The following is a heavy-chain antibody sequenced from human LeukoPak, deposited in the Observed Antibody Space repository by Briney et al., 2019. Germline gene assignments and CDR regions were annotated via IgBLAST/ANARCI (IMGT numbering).Heavy chain of an antibody. CDR2: MNPNSGNT. D-gene: IGHD6-13*01. J-gene: IGHJ6*03. CDR3: ARVAAAAGIVYYYYYMDV. CDR1: GYAFTSYD. Sequence: GASVKVSCTASGYAFTSYDINWVRQATGQGLEWMGWMNPNSGNTGYAQKFQGRVTMTRNTSISTAYMELSSLRSEDTAVYYCARVAAAAGIVYYYYYMDVWGKGTTVTISS. V-gene: IGHV1-8*01.